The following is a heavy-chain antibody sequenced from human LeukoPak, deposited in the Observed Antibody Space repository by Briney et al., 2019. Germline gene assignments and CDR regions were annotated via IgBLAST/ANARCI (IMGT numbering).Heavy chain of an antibody. D-gene: IGHD1-26*01. V-gene: IGHV3-48*01. J-gene: IGHJ4*02. Sequence: GGSLRLSCAASGFTFSRYSMNWVRQAPGKGLEWVSYISSSNNTIDYADSVKGRFTISRDNSKNTVYLQMNSLRAEDTAVYYCAKDRGLVGATPSNFDYWGQGTLVTVSS. CDR3: AKDRGLVGATPSNFDY. CDR2: ISSSNNTI. CDR1: GFTFSRYS.